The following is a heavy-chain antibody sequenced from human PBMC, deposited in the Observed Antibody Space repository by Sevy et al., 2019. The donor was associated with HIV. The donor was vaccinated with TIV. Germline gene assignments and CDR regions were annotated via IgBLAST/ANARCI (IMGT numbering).Heavy chain of an antibody. Sequence: GGSLRLSCAASGFTFSIYTMNWVRQAPGKGLEWVSSISSSSSYIYYTDSVKGRFSISRDNAKNALFLQMNSLRAEDXXXXXXXXXXXXXXXXXXXQEDWFDPWGQGTLVTVSS. CDR1: GFTFSIYT. V-gene: IGHV3-21*01. CDR3: XXXXXXXXXXXXXQEDWFDP. J-gene: IGHJ5*02. CDR2: ISSSSSYI.